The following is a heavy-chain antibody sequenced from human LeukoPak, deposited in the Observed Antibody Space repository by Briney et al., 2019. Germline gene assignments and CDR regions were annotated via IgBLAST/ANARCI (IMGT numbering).Heavy chain of an antibody. Sequence: SVKVSCKASGGTFSSYAISWVQQAPGQGLEWMGRIIPIFGIANYAQKFQGRVTITADKSTSTAYMELSSLRSEDTAVYYCARGTTSEIFGVVLSYYYYGMDVWGQGTTVTVSS. V-gene: IGHV1-69*04. CDR3: ARGTTSEIFGVVLSYYYYGMDV. CDR2: IIPIFGIA. J-gene: IGHJ6*02. D-gene: IGHD3-3*01. CDR1: GGTFSSYA.